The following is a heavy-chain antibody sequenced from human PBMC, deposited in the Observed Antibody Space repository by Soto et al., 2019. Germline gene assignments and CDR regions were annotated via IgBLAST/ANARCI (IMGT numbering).Heavy chain of an antibody. V-gene: IGHV4-34*01. CDR3: TRGGDPYKTGH. D-gene: IGHD3-9*01. CDR2: INHSGST. J-gene: IGHJ4*02. CDR1: GGSFSGYY. Sequence: SETLSLTCAVYGGSFSGYYWSWIRQPPGKGLEWIGEINHSGSTNYNPSLKGRVTMSVDTSKNQFSLKLTSVNTADTAIYYCTRGGDPYKTGHWGQGTLVTVSS.